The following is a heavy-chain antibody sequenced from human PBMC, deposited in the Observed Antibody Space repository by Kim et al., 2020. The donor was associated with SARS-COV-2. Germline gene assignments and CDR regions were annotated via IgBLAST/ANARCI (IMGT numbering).Heavy chain of an antibody. Sequence: GESLKISCKGSGYSFSTYWIGWVRQMPGKGLEWMGIIYPDDSDTRYSPSFEGQVTISTDKSISTAYLQWSSLKASDTAMYYCARHAGPTTSYYYEPYYFDFWGQGSLVTVSS. CDR2: IYPDDSDT. CDR1: GYSFSTYW. D-gene: IGHD3-22*01. CDR3: ARHAGPTTSYYYEPYYFDF. V-gene: IGHV5-51*01. J-gene: IGHJ4*02.